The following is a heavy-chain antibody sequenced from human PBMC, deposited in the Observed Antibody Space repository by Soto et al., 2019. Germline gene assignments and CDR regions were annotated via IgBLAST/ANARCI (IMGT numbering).Heavy chain of an antibody. CDR1: GFTFSSYA. Sequence: GGSLRLSCAASGFTFSSYAMSWVRQAPGKGLEWVSAISGSGGSTYYADSVKGRFTISRDNSKNTLYLQMNSLRAEDTAVYYCVKSSSGGSMYYFDYWGQGTLVTVSS. J-gene: IGHJ4*02. CDR3: VKSSSGGSMYYFDY. CDR2: ISGSGGST. V-gene: IGHV3-23*01. D-gene: IGHD2-15*01.